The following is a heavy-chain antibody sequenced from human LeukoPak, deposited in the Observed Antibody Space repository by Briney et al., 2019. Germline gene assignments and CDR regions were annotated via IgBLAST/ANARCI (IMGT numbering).Heavy chain of an antibody. J-gene: IGHJ4*02. D-gene: IGHD1-14*01. V-gene: IGHV4-61*02. CDR1: GGSISRGSYY. CDR2: IYTSGST. CDR3: ASSLGTTTDFDY. Sequence: ASQTLSLTCTVSGGSISRGSYYGSWIRQPAGKGLEWIGRIYTSGSTNYNPSLKSRVTISVDTSKNQFSLKLSSVTAADTAVYYCASSLGTTTDFDYWGQGTLVTVSS.